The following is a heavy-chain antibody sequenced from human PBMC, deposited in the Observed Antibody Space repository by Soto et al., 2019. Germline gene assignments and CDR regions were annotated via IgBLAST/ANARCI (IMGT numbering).Heavy chain of an antibody. J-gene: IGHJ4*02. CDR2: IYYSGST. CDR3: ARGCDVAAAGRYFDY. D-gene: IGHD6-13*01. Sequence: SETLSLTCTVSGGSISSYYWSWIRQPPGKGLEWIGYIYYSGSTNYNPSLKSRVTISVDTSKNQFSLKLSSVTAADTAVYYCARGCDVAAAGRYFDYWGQGTLVTVSS. V-gene: IGHV4-59*01. CDR1: GGSISSYY.